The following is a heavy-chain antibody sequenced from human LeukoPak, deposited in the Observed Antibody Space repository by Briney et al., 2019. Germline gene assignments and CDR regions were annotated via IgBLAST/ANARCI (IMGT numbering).Heavy chain of an antibody. Sequence: PGESLRLSCVASGFTVSNYYMSWVRQAPGKGLEWVSVIYSGGSTYYADSVKGRFTISRHNSKNTLYLQMNSLRAEDTAVYYCARDSWDNGMDVWGQGTTVTVSS. J-gene: IGHJ6*02. CDR3: ARDSWDNGMDV. CDR1: GFTVSNYY. D-gene: IGHD1-26*01. V-gene: IGHV3-53*04. CDR2: IYSGGST.